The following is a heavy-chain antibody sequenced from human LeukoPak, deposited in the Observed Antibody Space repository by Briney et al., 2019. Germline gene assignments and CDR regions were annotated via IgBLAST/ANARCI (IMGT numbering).Heavy chain of an antibody. Sequence: GGSLRLSCAASGFTFSSYAMSWVRQAPGKGLEWVSLISGSGDTTYYADSVKGRFTISRDSSKNMVYLQMNRLRVEDTAVYYGTKDRVAVAGTSDDWGHGTLVTVSS. D-gene: IGHD6-19*01. CDR1: GFTFSSYA. CDR3: TKDRVAVAGTSDD. CDR2: ISGSGDTT. V-gene: IGHV3-23*01. J-gene: IGHJ4*01.